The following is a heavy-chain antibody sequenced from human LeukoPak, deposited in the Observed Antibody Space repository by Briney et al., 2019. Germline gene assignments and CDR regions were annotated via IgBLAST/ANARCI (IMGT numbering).Heavy chain of an antibody. CDR3: ARGLTALVYGDYAGALDI. V-gene: IGHV3-21*01. Sequence: PGGSLRLSCVASGFSFSRSNMNWVRQAPGKGLEWVSSINSSSTNIYYKESLKGRVTISRDSAKNPLYLQMNSLRVEDTAVYHCARGLTALVYGDYAGALDIGGRETRVSVSS. J-gene: IGHJ3*02. D-gene: IGHD4-17*01. CDR2: INSSSTNI. CDR1: GFSFSRSN.